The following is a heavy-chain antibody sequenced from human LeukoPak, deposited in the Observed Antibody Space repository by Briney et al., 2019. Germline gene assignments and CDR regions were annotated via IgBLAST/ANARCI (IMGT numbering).Heavy chain of an antibody. V-gene: IGHV3-11*01. CDR2: SSSGSTI. CDR1: GFTFSDYY. J-gene: IGHJ5*02. CDR3: ARDGVTIFGVVDNWFDP. D-gene: IGHD3-3*01. Sequence: GGSLRLSCAASGFTFSDYYMSWIRQAPGKGLEWVSYSSSGSTIYYADSVKGRFTISRDNAKNSLYLQMNSLRAEDTAVYYCARDGVTIFGVVDNWFDPWGQGTLVTVSS.